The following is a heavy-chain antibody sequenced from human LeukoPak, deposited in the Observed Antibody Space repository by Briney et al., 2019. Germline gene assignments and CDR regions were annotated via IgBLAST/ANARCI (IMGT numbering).Heavy chain of an antibody. V-gene: IGHV3-21*01. D-gene: IGHD3-16*02. CDR1: GFTFSSYN. CDR3: AKDTGVIPEYFQH. J-gene: IGHJ1*01. CDR2: ISSSSNYI. Sequence: GGSLRLSCAASGFTFSSYNMNWVRQAPGKGLEWVASISSSSNYIYYVDSVKGRFTISRDNAKNSLYLQMNSLRAEDTAVYYCAKDTGVIPEYFQHWGQGTLVTVSS.